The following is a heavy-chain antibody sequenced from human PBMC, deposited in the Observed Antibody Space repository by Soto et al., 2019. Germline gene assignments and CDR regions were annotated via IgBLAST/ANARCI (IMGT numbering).Heavy chain of an antibody. J-gene: IGHJ4*02. Sequence: QITLKESGPTLVKPTQTLTLTCTLYGFSFNLSGMSVGWIRQPPGKGLEYLALIYWDDDKRYSPSLKTRLAISKDASRNHVVLTMTNLDPVDPDTDYCAHSQAASRGYYQQVDFWGQGTRVTVSS. CDR1: GFSFNLSGMS. V-gene: IGHV2-5*02. CDR2: IYWDDDK. D-gene: IGHD3-22*01. CDR3: AHSQAASRGYYQQVDF.